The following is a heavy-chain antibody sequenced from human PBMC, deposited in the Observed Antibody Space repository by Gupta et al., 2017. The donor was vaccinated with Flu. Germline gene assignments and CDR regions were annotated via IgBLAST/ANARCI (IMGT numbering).Heavy chain of an antibody. CDR2: ISDSGAST. V-gene: IGHV3-23*04. J-gene: IGHJ5*02. Sequence: EVQLVESGGGLVQPGGSLRLPCAASGFTFSSYVMSWVRQAPGKGLEWVSGISDSGASTYYADSVRGRCTISRDNSKNTLYLQRDRLRAEDTEVYYCARDECSSGVGEPSPATWLDPWGQGTLVIVS. D-gene: IGHD2-2*01. CDR1: GFTFSSYV. CDR3: ARDECSSGVGEPSPATWLDP.